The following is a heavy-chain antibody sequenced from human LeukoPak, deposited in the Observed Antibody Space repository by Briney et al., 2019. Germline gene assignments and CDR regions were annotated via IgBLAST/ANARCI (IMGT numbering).Heavy chain of an antibody. J-gene: IGHJ4*02. Sequence: SETLSLTCTVSGGSISSYYWSWIRQPPGKGLEWIGYIYYSGSTNYNPSLESRVTISVDTSKNQFSLKLSSVTAADTAVYYCARLGLRDDYWGQGTLVTVSS. D-gene: IGHD3-22*01. CDR3: ARLGLRDDY. CDR2: IYYSGST. CDR1: GGSISSYY. V-gene: IGHV4-59*08.